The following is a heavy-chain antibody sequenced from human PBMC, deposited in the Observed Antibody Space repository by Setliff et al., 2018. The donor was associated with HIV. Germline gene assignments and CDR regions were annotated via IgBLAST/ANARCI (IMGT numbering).Heavy chain of an antibody. V-gene: IGHV3-30*02. CDR3: ARPTNIDTLYYGSQTFYMYYYGLDV. D-gene: IGHD1-26*01. CDR2: IRYDGGNK. Sequence: PGGSLRLSCAASGFTFSSYGMHWVRQAPGKGLEWVAFIRYDGGNKYYADSVKGRFTISRDNAKNSLYLQMNSLRADDTAVYFCARPTNIDTLYYGSQTFYMYYYGLDVWGQGTTVTVSS. CDR1: GFTFSSYG. J-gene: IGHJ6*02.